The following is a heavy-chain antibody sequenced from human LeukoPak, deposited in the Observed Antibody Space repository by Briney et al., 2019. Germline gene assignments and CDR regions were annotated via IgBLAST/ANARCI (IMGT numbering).Heavy chain of an antibody. J-gene: IGHJ6*02. CDR1: GFTFSSYA. D-gene: IGHD1-26*01. CDR2: ISGSGGST. V-gene: IGHV3-23*01. CDR3: AKDRNSGSYYYGMDV. Sequence: GGSLRLSCAASGFTFSSYAMSWVRQAPGKGLEWVSAISGSGGSTYYAGSVKGRFTISRDNSKNTLYLQMNSLRAEDTAVYYCAKDRNSGSYYYGMDVWGQGTTVTVSS.